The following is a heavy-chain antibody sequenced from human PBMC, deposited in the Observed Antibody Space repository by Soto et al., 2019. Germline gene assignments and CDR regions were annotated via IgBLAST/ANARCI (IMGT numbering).Heavy chain of an antibody. Sequence: ASVKVSCKASGYTFTSYVISWVRQATGQGLEWMGWISAYNGNTNYAQKLQGRVTMTTDTSTSTAYMELRSLRSDDTAVYYCARDSMVRGFITSETYYYYYYGMDVWGQGTTVTVSS. V-gene: IGHV1-18*01. CDR3: ARDSMVRGFITSETYYYYYYGMDV. D-gene: IGHD3-10*01. CDR1: GYTFTSYV. CDR2: ISAYNGNT. J-gene: IGHJ6*02.